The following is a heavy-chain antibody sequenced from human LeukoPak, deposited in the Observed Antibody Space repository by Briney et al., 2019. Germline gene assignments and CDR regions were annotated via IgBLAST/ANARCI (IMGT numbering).Heavy chain of an antibody. V-gene: IGHV4-34*01. CDR2: INHSGST. CDR3: ARTTSGY. J-gene: IGHJ4*02. D-gene: IGHD1-14*01. CDR1: GGSFSGYY. Sequence: PSETLSLTCAVYGGSFSGYYWSWIRQPPGKGLEWIGEINHSGSTNYNPSLKGRVTISVDTSKNQFSLKLSSVTVADTAVYYCARTTSGYWGQGTLVTVSS.